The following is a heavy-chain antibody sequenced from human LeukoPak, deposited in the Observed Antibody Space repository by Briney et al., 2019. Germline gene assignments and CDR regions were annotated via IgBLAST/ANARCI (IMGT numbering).Heavy chain of an antibody. CDR1: GDSISTNSAA. V-gene: IGHV6-1*01. CDR2: TYYRSKWFN. Sequence: SQILSLTCAISGDSISTNSAAWNWIRQSPSRGLEWLGRTYYRSKWFNDYALFVKSRLTITPDTSKNQFSLMLRSVTPEDTAVYYCARDGSSGWYDGDYYYHYYIDVWGEGTTVTVSS. D-gene: IGHD6-19*01. CDR3: ARDGSSGWYDGDYYYHYYIDV. J-gene: IGHJ6*03.